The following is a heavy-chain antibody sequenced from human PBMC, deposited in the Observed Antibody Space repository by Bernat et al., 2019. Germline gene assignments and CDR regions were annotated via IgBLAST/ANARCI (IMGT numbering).Heavy chain of an antibody. CDR3: ARDLHDEIFVFDY. V-gene: IGHV3-30-3*01. J-gene: IGHJ4*02. D-gene: IGHD3-3*01. CDR1: GFTFSSYA. Sequence: QVQLVESGGGVVQPGRSLRLSCAASGFTFSSYAMHWVRQAPGKGLEWVAVISYDGSNKYYADSVKGRFTISRDNSKNTLYLQMNSLRAEDTAVYYCARDLHDEIFVFDYWGQGTLVTFSS. CDR2: ISYDGSNK.